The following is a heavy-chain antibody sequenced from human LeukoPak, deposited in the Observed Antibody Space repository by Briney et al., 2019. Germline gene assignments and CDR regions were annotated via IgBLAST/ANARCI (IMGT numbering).Heavy chain of an antibody. CDR2: ISSGSIYI. CDR3: AREILEQQPNRCFDP. Sequence: KTGGSLSLSSAASGITFSNYSMNWVRQAPGKGLEWVSSISSGSIYIYYADSVKGRFTISRDNAKNSLFLQMNSLRAVDTAVYYCAREILEQQPNRCFDPWGQGTLVTVSS. V-gene: IGHV3-21*01. D-gene: IGHD6-13*01. CDR1: GITFSNYS. J-gene: IGHJ5*02.